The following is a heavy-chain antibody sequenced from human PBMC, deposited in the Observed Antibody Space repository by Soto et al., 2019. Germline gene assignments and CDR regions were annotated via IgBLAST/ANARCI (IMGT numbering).Heavy chain of an antibody. Sequence: SETLSLTCAVYGGSFSGYYWSWIRQHPGKGLEWIGYIYYSGSTYYNPSLKSRVTISVDTSKNQFSLKLSSVTAADTAVYYCASQCSSSSLARIDYWGQGTLVTVSS. V-gene: IGHV4-31*11. CDR2: IYYSGST. D-gene: IGHD6-6*01. CDR1: GGSFSGYY. J-gene: IGHJ4*02. CDR3: ASQCSSSSLARIDY.